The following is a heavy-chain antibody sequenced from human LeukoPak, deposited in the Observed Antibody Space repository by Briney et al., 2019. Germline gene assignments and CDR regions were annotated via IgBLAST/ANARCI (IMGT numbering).Heavy chain of an antibody. V-gene: IGHV4-34*01. J-gene: IGHJ4*02. D-gene: IGHD6-6*01. CDR1: GGSFSGYY. Sequence: KPSANPSPTRAVYGGSFSGYYWGRIRPPPRKGLERIGEINHSGSTNYNPSLKSRVTISVDTSKNQFSLKLSSVAAADTAVYYCARGEQLVAVFDYWGQGTLVTVSS. CDR2: INHSGST. CDR3: ARGEQLVAVFDY.